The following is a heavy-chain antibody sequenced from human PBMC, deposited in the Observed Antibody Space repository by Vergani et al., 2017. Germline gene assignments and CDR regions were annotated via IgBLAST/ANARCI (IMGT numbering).Heavy chain of an antibody. CDR3: AKERGGYCSGGTCYPEY. CDR1: GFTFYSYG. V-gene: IGHV3-30*02. CDR2: LRSDESRI. J-gene: IGHJ4*02. D-gene: IGHD2-15*01. Sequence: QVQLVESGEGVVQPGGSLRLSCAASGFTFYSYGMHWVRQAPGKGLEWVSSLRSDESRIYYGDSMEGPFTISRDNSKNTLYLQMKSLRPEDTAVYYCAKERGGYCSGGTCYPEYWGQGTLVIVSS.